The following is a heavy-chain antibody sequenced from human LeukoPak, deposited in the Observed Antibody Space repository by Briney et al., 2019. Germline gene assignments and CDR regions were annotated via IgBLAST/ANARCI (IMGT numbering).Heavy chain of an antibody. CDR1: GFTFSGSA. CDR3: TGSIAVAGTVSGYYFDY. D-gene: IGHD6-19*01. CDR2: IRSKANSYAT. V-gene: IGHV3-73*01. Sequence: PGGSLRLSCAASGFTFSGSAMPWVRQASGKGLEWVGRIRSKANSYATAYAASVKGRFTISRDDSKNTAYLQMNSLKTEDTAVYYCTGSIAVAGTVSGYYFDYWGQGTLVTVSS. J-gene: IGHJ4*02.